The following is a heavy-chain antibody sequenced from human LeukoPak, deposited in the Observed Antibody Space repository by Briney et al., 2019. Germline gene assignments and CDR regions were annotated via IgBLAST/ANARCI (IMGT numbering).Heavy chain of an antibody. Sequence: GGSLRLSCAASGFTFSNFGMHWVRQAPGKGLEWVAVISYDESKKNYADSVKGRFTISRDISKSTLYLQMNSLRDEDTAVYYCAKDLLGGSYYFDHWGQGTLVTVSS. CDR2: ISYDESKK. D-gene: IGHD1-26*01. CDR3: AKDLLGGSYYFDH. V-gene: IGHV3-30*18. J-gene: IGHJ4*02. CDR1: GFTFSNFG.